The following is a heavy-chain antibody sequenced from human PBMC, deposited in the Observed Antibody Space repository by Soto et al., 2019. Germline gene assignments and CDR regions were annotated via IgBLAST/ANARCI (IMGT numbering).Heavy chain of an antibody. CDR2: FDPEDGET. CDR3: ATGDSRSVAFDI. D-gene: IGHD6-13*01. CDR1: GYTLTELS. J-gene: IGHJ3*02. V-gene: IGHV1-24*01. Sequence: ASMKVSCKVSGYTLTELSMHRVRQAPGKGLEWMGGFDPEDGETIYAQKFQGRVTMTEDTSTDTAYMELSSLRSEDTAVYYCATGDSRSVAFDIWGQGTMVTVSS.